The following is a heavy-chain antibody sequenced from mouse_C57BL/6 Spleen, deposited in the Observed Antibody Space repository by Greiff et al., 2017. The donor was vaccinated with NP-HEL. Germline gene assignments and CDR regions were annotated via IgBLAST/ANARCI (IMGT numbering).Heavy chain of an antibody. Sequence: EVKLVESGPGMVQPSQSLSLTCTVTGYSITSGYDWHWIRHFPGNKLEWMGYISYSGSTNYNPSLNSRILFTHDTSTNHFFLKLNSETTEDTDTYYCARSYGNYAMDYWGQGTSVTVSS. J-gene: IGHJ4*01. V-gene: IGHV3-1*01. CDR1: GYSITSGYD. CDR2: ISYSGST. D-gene: IGHD2-1*01. CDR3: ARSYGNYAMDY.